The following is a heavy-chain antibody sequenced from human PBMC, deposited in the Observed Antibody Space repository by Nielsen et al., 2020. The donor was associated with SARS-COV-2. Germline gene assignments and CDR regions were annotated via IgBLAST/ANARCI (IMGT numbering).Heavy chain of an antibody. V-gene: IGHV1-46*01. Sequence: ASVKVSCKASGYTFTSYYMHWVRQAPGQGLEWMGIINPSGGSTSYAQKFQGRVTMTRDTSTSTAYMELSRLRSDDTAVYYCARVWVYGDSKSPPDYWGQGTLVTVSS. CDR2: INPSGGST. CDR3: ARVWVYGDSKSPPDY. D-gene: IGHD4-17*01. CDR1: GYTFTSYY. J-gene: IGHJ4*02.